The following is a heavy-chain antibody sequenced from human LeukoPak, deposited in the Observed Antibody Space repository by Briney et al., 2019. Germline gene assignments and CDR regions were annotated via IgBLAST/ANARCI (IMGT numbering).Heavy chain of an antibody. V-gene: IGHV4-39*01. D-gene: IGHD5-18*01. J-gene: IGHJ5*02. CDR1: VGSISISSSY. CDR2: IYCSGTT. CDR3: ARRFGYSYGYWFDP. Sequence: SETLCVTCTVSVGSISISSSYWGWIRQPPGIWLGWIGTIYCSGTTYYTPSLKSRVTISVDTSKNQFSLQLSSVTAADTAAYYCARRFGYSYGYWFDPWGQGTLVTVSS.